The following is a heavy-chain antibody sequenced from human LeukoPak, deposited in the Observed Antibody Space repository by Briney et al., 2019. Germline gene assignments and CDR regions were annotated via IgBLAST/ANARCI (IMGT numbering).Heavy chain of an antibody. V-gene: IGHV3-15*01. J-gene: IGHJ4*02. CDR1: GFTFTNVW. D-gene: IGHD1-26*01. Sequence: PGGSLRLSSAASGFTFTNVWMSWVRQAPGKGLEWVGRIKSKTDGETRDYAAPVKGRFTISRDDSKNTLYLQMDSLTTEDTAFYYCTTDPRWELLPTDYWGQGTQVTVSS. CDR3: TTDPRWELLPTDY. CDR2: IKSKTDGETR.